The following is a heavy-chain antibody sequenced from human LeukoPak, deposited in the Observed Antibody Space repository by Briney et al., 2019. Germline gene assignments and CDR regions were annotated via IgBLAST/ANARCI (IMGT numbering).Heavy chain of an antibody. Sequence: ASVKLSCEASGYTFTSYGISWVRQAPGQGLEWMGWISAYNGNTNYAQKLKGRVTMTTDTSTSTAYMEMRSLRFEDTAVYYCARQKSYGDYDAGIFDYWGQGTLVTVSS. CDR2: ISAYNGNT. CDR3: ARQKSYGDYDAGIFDY. J-gene: IGHJ4*02. CDR1: GYTFTSYG. V-gene: IGHV1-18*01. D-gene: IGHD4-17*01.